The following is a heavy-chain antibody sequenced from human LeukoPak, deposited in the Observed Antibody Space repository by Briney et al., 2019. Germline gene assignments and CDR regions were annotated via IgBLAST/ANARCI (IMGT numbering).Heavy chain of an antibody. V-gene: IGHV4-61*01. CDR1: GGSFSSSTYY. Sequence: SETLSLTCTVSGGSFSSSTYYWSWIRQPPGKGLEWIGYIYYSGSTNYNPSLKSRVTISVDTSKNQFSLKLSSVTAADTAVYYCARESRATHFDYWGQGTLVTVSS. J-gene: IGHJ4*02. CDR3: ARESRATHFDY. CDR2: IYYSGST.